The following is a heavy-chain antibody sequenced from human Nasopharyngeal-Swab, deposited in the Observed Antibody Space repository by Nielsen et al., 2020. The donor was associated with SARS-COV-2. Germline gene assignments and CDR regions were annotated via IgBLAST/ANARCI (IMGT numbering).Heavy chain of an antibody. CDR2: INPNSGGT. Sequence: ASVKVSCKAAGYTFTGYSMLWVRQPPAQGLEWMGSINPNSGGTNYAQKFQGWVTMTRHTSISTAYMELSRLRSDDTAVYYCARSHIVVVTDAFDIWGQGTMVTVSS. CDR1: GYTFTGYS. J-gene: IGHJ3*02. CDR3: ARSHIVVVTDAFDI. D-gene: IGHD2-21*02. V-gene: IGHV1-2*04.